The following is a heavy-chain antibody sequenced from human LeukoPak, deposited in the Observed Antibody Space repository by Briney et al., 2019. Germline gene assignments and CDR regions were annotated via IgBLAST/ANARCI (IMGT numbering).Heavy chain of an antibody. CDR3: AKGEGALVANNDAFDI. CDR2: ISYDGSNK. V-gene: IGHV3-30*18. D-gene: IGHD2-15*01. Sequence: PGRSLRLSCAASGFTFSSYGMHWVRQAPGKGLEWVAVISYDGSNKYYADSVKGRFTISRDNSKNTLYLQMNSLRAEDTAVYYCAKGEGALVANNDAFDIWGQGTMVTVSS. CDR1: GFTFSSYG. J-gene: IGHJ3*02.